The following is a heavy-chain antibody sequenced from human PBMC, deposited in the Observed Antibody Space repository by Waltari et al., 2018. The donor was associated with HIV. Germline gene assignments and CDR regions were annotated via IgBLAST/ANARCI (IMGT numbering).Heavy chain of an antibody. J-gene: IGHJ6*02. V-gene: IGHV1-8*01. Sequence: QVQLVQSGAELKRPGASVRISCATSGYTFTNYDITWGRQAPGQGLEWMGWINPKTGDTGFLDGFQGRITMTRNISSGTAYMDLTRLTKEDTATYYCTRSLALRIAAPGADIWGQGTSLIVSS. CDR3: TRSLALRIAAPGADI. D-gene: IGHD2-8*02. CDR1: GYTFTNYD. CDR2: INPKTGDT.